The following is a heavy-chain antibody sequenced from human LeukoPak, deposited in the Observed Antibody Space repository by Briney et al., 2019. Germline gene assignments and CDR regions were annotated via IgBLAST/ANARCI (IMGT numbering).Heavy chain of an antibody. D-gene: IGHD6-19*01. J-gene: IGHJ6*02. CDR3: AIAVAGGAYYYYYGMDV. Sequence: PSETLSLTCAVSGGSISSSNWWSWVRQPPGKGLEWIGEIYHSGSTNYNPSLKSRVTISVDKSKNQFSLKLSSVTAADTAVYYCAIAVAGGAYYYYYGMDVWGQGTTVTVSS. V-gene: IGHV4-4*02. CDR2: IYHSGST. CDR1: GGSISSSNW.